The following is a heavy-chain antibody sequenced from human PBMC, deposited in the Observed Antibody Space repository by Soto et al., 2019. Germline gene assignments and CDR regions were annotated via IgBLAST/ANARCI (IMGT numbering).Heavy chain of an antibody. CDR3: THEAAEDYGEGSD. CDR2: IKSKTDGGTT. J-gene: IGHJ4*02. Sequence: GGSLRLSCAASGFTFSNAWMNWVRQAPGKGLEWVGRIKSKTDGGTTDYAAPVKGRFTISRDDSKNTLYLQMNSLKTEDTAVYYCTHEAAEDYGEGSDWGQGTLVTVSS. CDR1: GFTFSNAW. V-gene: IGHV3-15*07. D-gene: IGHD4-17*01.